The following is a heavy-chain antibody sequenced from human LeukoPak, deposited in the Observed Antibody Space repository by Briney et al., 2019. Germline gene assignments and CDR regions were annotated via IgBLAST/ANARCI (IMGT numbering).Heavy chain of an antibody. D-gene: IGHD3-22*01. CDR1: GYTFFNYG. CDR3: ARAGYYDSSGYYHFDY. Sequence: ASVKVSCKASGYTFFNYGISWVRQAPGQGLEWMGWISAYNGDTKYAQKPQGRVTMTTDTSTRTAYMELRSLRSDDTAVYFCARAGYYDSSGYYHFDYWGQGTLVTVSS. CDR2: ISAYNGDT. V-gene: IGHV1-18*01. J-gene: IGHJ4*02.